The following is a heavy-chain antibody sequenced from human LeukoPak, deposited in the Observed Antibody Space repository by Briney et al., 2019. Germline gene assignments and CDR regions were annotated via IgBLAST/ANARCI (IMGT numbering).Heavy chain of an antibody. CDR3: ARGYDSNLDYYYYMDV. J-gene: IGHJ6*03. D-gene: IGHD3-16*01. V-gene: IGHV3-30*03. CDR2: ISPDESGK. CDR1: GFTFSMYG. Sequence: PGGSLRLSCVISGFTFSMYGMHWVRQAPGKGLEGVAVISPDESGKNYVDSVEGRFTISRDNSKNTLYVQMNSLRAEDTAVYFCARGYDSNLDYYYYMDVWGKGITVTVSS.